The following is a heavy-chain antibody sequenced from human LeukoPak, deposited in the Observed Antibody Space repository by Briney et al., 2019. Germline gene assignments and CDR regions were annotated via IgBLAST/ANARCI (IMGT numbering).Heavy chain of an antibody. CDR3: ARDQDTGVTPGVY. V-gene: IGHV1-69*04. Sequence: SVKVSCKASGGTFSSYAISWVRQAPGQGLEWVGRIIPILGIANYAQKFQGRVTITADKSTSTAYMELSSLRSEDTAVYYCARDQDTGVTPGVYWGQGTLVTVSS. J-gene: IGHJ4*02. CDR1: GGTFSSYA. D-gene: IGHD4-23*01. CDR2: IIPILGIA.